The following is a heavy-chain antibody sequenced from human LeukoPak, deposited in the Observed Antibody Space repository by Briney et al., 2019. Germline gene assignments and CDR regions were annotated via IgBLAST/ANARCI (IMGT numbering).Heavy chain of an antibody. V-gene: IGHV3-7*03. CDR1: GFTFSSYW. D-gene: IGHD3-10*01. CDR3: ARLHSAVYYGDAFDI. J-gene: IGHJ3*02. Sequence: GGSLRLSCAVSGFTFSSYWMTWVRQAPGKGLEWVAKIKEGGSEKYYVDSVKGRFTVSRDDVKNSLFLQMNSLRVEDTAAYYCARLHSAVYYGDAFDIWGQGTMVTVSS. CDR2: IKEGGSEK.